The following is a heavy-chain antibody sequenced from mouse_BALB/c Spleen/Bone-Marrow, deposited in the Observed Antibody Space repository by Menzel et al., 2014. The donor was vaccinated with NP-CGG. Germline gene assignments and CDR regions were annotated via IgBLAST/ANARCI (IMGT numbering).Heavy chain of an antibody. V-gene: IGHV1-7*01. CDR3: ARIYYYGRDY. D-gene: IGHD1-1*01. Sequence: QVQLQQSGAELAKPGASVKMSCKASGYTFTNYWMHWVKQRPGQGLEWIGYINPSTGYTEYNQKFKDKATLDADKSSSTAYMQLSSLTSEDSAVYYCARIYYYGRDYWGQGTTLTVSS. CDR1: GYTFTNYW. J-gene: IGHJ2*01. CDR2: INPSTGYT.